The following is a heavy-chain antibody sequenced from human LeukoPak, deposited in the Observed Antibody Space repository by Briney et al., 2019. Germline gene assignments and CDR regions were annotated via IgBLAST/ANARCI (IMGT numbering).Heavy chain of an antibody. CDR2: IIPIFGTA. CDR1: GGTFSSYA. D-gene: IGHD4-17*01. CDR3: ARGYGDYVDYFDY. V-gene: IGHV1-69*05. Sequence: SVKVSCKASGGTFSSYAISWVRQAPGQGLEWMGGIIPIFGTANYAQKFQSRVTITTDESTSTAYMELSSLRSEDTAVYYCARGYGDYVDYFDYWGQGTLVTVSS. J-gene: IGHJ4*02.